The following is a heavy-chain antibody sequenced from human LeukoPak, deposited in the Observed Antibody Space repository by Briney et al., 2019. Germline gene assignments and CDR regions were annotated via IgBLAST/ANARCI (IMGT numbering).Heavy chain of an antibody. CDR3: ARGVYTSGCDY. Sequence: GGSLRLSCEASGFTFSSYWMNWVRQAPGKGLEWVANINPAGSAEYYVDSMKGRFTISRDNAKNSLYLQMDSLRAEDTAVYYCARGVYTSGCDYWGQGTLVTISS. V-gene: IGHV3-7*01. CDR1: GFTFSSYW. CDR2: INPAGSAE. J-gene: IGHJ4*02. D-gene: IGHD6-19*01.